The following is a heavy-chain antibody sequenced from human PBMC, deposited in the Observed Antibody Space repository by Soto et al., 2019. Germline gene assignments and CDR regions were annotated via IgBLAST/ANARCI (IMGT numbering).Heavy chain of an antibody. Sequence: PSETLSLTCTVSGGSISSYYWSWIRQPPGKGLEWIGYIYYSGSTNYNPSLKSRVTISVDTSKNQFSLKLSSVTAADTAVYYCARDYSYNGMDVWGQGTTVTVSS. D-gene: IGHD2-2*02. V-gene: IGHV4-59*01. J-gene: IGHJ6*02. CDR1: GGSISSYY. CDR2: IYYSGST. CDR3: ARDYSYNGMDV.